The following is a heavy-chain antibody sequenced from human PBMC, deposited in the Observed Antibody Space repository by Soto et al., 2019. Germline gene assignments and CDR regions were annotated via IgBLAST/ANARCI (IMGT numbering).Heavy chain of an antibody. CDR2: INPSGGST. V-gene: IGHV1-46*01. Sequence: ASVKVSCKASGYTFTSYYMHWVRQAPGQGLEWMGIINPSGGSTSYAQKFQGRVTMTRDTSTSTVYMELSSLRSEDTAVYYCARGDIVVVPAAIGGYYYYGMDVWGQGTTVTVSS. CDR1: GYTFTSYY. J-gene: IGHJ6*02. CDR3: ARGDIVVVPAAIGGYYYYGMDV. D-gene: IGHD2-2*01.